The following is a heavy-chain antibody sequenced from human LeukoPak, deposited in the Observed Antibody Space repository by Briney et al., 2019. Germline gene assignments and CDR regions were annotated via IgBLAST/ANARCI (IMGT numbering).Heavy chain of an antibody. D-gene: IGHD3-22*01. CDR1: GGTFSSYA. Sequence: ASVKVSCKASGGTFSSYAISWVRQAPGQGLEWMGGIIPIFGTANYAQKFQGRVTITADESTSTAYMELSSLRSEDTAVYYCARGYPITMIPNPGDYYYYMDVWGKGTTVTVSS. J-gene: IGHJ6*03. CDR2: IIPIFGTA. V-gene: IGHV1-69*13. CDR3: ARGYPITMIPNPGDYYYYMDV.